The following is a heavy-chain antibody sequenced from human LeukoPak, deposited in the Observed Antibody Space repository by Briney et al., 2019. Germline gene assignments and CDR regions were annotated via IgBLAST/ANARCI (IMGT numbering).Heavy chain of an antibody. CDR3: ARPYSSSWYFPDPYYFDY. Sequence: PGGSLRLSCAASGFTFSSYWMSWVRQAPGKGLGWVANIKQDGSEKYYVDSVKGRFTISRDNAKNSLYLQMNSLRAEDTAVYYCARPYSSSWYFPDPYYFDYWGQGTLVTVSS. CDR2: IKQDGSEK. CDR1: GFTFSSYW. J-gene: IGHJ4*02. V-gene: IGHV3-7*01. D-gene: IGHD6-13*01.